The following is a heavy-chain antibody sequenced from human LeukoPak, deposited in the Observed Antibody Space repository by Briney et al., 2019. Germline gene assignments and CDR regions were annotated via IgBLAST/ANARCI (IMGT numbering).Heavy chain of an antibody. CDR1: GFTFSRYG. Sequence: HPGRSLRLSCAASGFTFSRYGMHWVRQAPGKGLEWVAVIWYDGSNEYYADSVKGRFTIFRDNSKNTLHLQMNSLRAEDTAVYYCARPLVGVALDYWGQGTLVTVSS. J-gene: IGHJ4*02. CDR3: ARPLVGVALDY. V-gene: IGHV3-33*01. CDR2: IWYDGSNE. D-gene: IGHD1-26*01.